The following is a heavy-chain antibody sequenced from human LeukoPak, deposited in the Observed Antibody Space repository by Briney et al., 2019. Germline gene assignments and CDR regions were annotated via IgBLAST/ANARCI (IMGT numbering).Heavy chain of an antibody. CDR2: IYYSGST. J-gene: IGHJ3*02. V-gene: IGHV4-59*01. Sequence: KTSETLSLTCTVSGGSISSYYWSWIRQPPGKGLEWIGYIYYSGSTNYNPSLKSRVTISVDTSKNQFSLKLSSVTAADTAVYYCARDRGTWWLTTVTTTDAFDIWGQGTMVTVSS. D-gene: IGHD4-17*01. CDR1: GGSISSYY. CDR3: ARDRGTWWLTTVTTTDAFDI.